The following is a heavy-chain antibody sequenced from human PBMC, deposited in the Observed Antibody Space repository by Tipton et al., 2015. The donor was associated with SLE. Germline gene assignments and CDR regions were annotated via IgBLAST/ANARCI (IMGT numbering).Heavy chain of an antibody. CDR1: GGSLSGHY. D-gene: IGHD3-22*01. J-gene: IGHJ4*02. V-gene: IGHV4-34*01. CDR2: INHSGST. CDR3: ARHLYYYDSSSFDY. Sequence: TLSLTCAVYGGSLSGHYWSWIRQAPGKGPEWIGEINHSGSTKYTPSLKSRVTISVDTSKNQFSLKLSSVTAADTAVYYCARHLYYYDSSSFDYWGQGTLVTVSS.